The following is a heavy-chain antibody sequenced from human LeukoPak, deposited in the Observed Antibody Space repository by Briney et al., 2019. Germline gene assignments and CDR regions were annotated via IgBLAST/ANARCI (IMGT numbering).Heavy chain of an antibody. V-gene: IGHV4-4*02. CDR1: GGSISSSNW. Sequence: SGTLSLTCAVSGGSISSSNWWRWVRPPPGKGVEWIGEIYHSGSTNYNPSLKSRVTISVDKSKNQFSLKLSSVTAADTAVYYCARGIYSSGWYYFDYWGQGTLVTVSS. CDR3: ARGIYSSGWYYFDY. CDR2: IYHSGST. D-gene: IGHD6-19*01. J-gene: IGHJ4*02.